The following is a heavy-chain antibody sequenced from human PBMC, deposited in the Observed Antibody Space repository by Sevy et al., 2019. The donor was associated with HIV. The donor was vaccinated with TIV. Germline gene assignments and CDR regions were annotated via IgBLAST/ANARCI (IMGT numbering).Heavy chain of an antibody. CDR1: GFTFSSYS. V-gene: IGHV3-48*02. CDR3: ASAGDGYNYSFDY. J-gene: IGHJ4*02. Sequence: GGSLRLSCAASGFTFSSYSMNWVRQAPGKGLEWVSYISSSSSTRYYADSVKGRFTISRDNAKNSLYLQMNSLRDEDTAAYYCASAGDGYNYSFDYWGQGTLVTVSS. D-gene: IGHD2-21*01. CDR2: ISSSSSTR.